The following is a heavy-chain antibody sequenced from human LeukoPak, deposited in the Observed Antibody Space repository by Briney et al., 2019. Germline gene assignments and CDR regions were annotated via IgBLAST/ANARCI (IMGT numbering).Heavy chain of an antibody. D-gene: IGHD3-10*01. CDR1: GYNFPTYW. CDR3: ARSMVRGVAGHFDY. V-gene: IGHV5-51*01. CDR2: IYPGDSDT. J-gene: IGHJ4*02. Sequence: GESLQISCKGSGYNFPTYWIGWVRQLPGKGLEWMGIIYPGDSDTRYSPSFQGQVTISADKSSNTTYLQWSSLKTSDTALYYCARSMVRGVAGHFDYWGQGTLVTVSS.